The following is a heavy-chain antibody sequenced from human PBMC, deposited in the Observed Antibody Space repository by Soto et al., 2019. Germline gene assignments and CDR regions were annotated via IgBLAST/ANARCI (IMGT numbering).Heavy chain of an antibody. J-gene: IGHJ3*02. D-gene: IGHD2-2*01. Sequence: QVQVQESGPGLVKPSETLSLTCTVSGGSISTYYWSWIRQPPGKGLEWIGYITYSGGPTYNPSLKSRVTISVDTSKKFSLNQTSVTAADTAVYYCARDAGYQLTGAFDIWGQGTTVTVSS. CDR3: ARDAGYQLTGAFDI. CDR1: GGSISTYY. V-gene: IGHV4-59*01. CDR2: ITYSGGP.